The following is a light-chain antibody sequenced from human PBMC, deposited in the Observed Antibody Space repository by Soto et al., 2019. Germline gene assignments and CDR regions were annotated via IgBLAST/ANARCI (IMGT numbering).Light chain of an antibody. J-gene: IGKJ1*01. Sequence: DIEMTQSRSTLSGSVGDIVTITCRASQTIISWLAWYQQKPGKAPKLLIYKASTLKSGVPSRFSGSGSGTEFTLTISSLQPDDFATYYCQHYNSYSEAFGQGTRWIS. CDR1: QTIISW. V-gene: IGKV1-5*03. CDR3: QHYNSYSEA. CDR2: KAS.